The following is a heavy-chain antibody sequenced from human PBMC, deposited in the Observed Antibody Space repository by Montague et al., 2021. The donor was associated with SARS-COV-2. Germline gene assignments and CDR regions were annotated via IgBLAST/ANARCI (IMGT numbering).Heavy chain of an antibody. CDR1: GESVSGFY. J-gene: IGHJ4*02. CDR2: INHSGSP. D-gene: IGHD5-24*01. Sequence: SEILSLTCAVYGESVSGFYWGWIRQPPGEGLEWLGEINHSGSPNYNPSLKSRVTMSLDTSKNQFSLKPSSVTAADTAVYFCARGFRTVEMPTISFDYWGQGTLITVSS. CDR3: ARGFRTVEMPTISFDY. V-gene: IGHV4-34*01.